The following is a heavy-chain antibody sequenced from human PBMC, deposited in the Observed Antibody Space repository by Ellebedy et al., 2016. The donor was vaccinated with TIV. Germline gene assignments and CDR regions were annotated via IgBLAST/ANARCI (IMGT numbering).Heavy chain of an antibody. V-gene: IGHV3-33*01. CDR1: GFTFTTSV. D-gene: IGHD3-16*01. J-gene: IGHJ4*02. CDR3: ARDSWGADH. Sequence: GESLKISCAASGFTFTTSVMHWVRQAPGTGLEWVALIWSEGRNQFYANSVKGRFTSSRDNSRNTLYLQMNGVRTEDTAVYYCARDSWGADHWGQGTLVTVSS. CDR2: IWSEGRNQ.